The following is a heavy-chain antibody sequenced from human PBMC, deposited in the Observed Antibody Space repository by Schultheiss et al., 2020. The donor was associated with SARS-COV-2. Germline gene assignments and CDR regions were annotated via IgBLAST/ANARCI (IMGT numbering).Heavy chain of an antibody. J-gene: IGHJ4*02. D-gene: IGHD3-22*01. CDR3: AKSSAFDY. V-gene: IGHV3-64*04. CDR2: ISGDGGST. Sequence: GESLKISCSASGFTFITYVIHWVRQTPGKGLEYVSSISGDGGSTDYADPVKGRFTISRDNSKNTLYLQMNSLRAEDTAVYYCAKSSAFDYWGQGTLVTVSS. CDR1: GFTFITYV.